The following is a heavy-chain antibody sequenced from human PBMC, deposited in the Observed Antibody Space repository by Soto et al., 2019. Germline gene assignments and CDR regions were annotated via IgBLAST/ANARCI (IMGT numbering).Heavy chain of an antibody. Sequence: PSETLSLTCTVSGGSVSSGSYYWSWIRQPPGKGLEWIGYIYYSGSTYYNPSLKSRVTISVDTSKNQFSLKLSSVTAADTAVYYCARHSEPYSGSYYCDYWGQGTLVTVSS. D-gene: IGHD1-26*01. CDR3: ARHSEPYSGSYYCDY. CDR1: GGSVSSGSYY. CDR2: IYYSGST. V-gene: IGHV4-61*01. J-gene: IGHJ4*02.